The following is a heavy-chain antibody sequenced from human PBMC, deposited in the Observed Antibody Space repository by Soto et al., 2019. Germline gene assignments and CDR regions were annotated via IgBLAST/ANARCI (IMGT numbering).Heavy chain of an antibody. V-gene: IGHV3-23*01. CDR3: AKGSSSSTFDY. D-gene: IGHD6-6*01. CDR2: ISGSDDST. Sequence: GESLKISCAASGFTFSSYAMSWVRQAPGKGLEWVSVISGSDDSTYYADSVKGRFTISRDNSKNTLYLQMNSLRAEDTAVYYCAKGSSSSTFDYWGQGTLLTVSS. J-gene: IGHJ4*02. CDR1: GFTFSSYA.